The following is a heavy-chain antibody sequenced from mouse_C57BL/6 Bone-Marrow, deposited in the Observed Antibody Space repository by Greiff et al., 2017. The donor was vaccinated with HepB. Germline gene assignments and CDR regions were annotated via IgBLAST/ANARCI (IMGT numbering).Heavy chain of an antibody. CDR2: INPNNGGT. CDR3: AREAPIYYYGSSPY. Sequence: EVQLQQSGPELVKPGASVKISCKASGYTFTDYYMNWVKQSHGKSLEWIGDINPNNGGTSYNQKFKGKATLTVDKSSSTAYMELRSLTSEDSAVYYCAREAPIYYYGSSPYWGQGTTLTVSS. V-gene: IGHV1-26*01. D-gene: IGHD1-1*01. CDR1: GYTFTDYY. J-gene: IGHJ2*01.